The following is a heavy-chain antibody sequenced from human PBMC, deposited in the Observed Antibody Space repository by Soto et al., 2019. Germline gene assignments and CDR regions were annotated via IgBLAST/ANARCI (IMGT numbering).Heavy chain of an antibody. CDR3: ERGRYGDY. V-gene: IGHV1-18*01. CDR2: ISAHNGNT. Sequence: QVHLVQSGAEVKKPGASVKVSCKGSGYTFTSYGITWVRQAPGQGLEWMGWISAHNGNTDYAQKLQGRVTVTRDTSTSTAYMELRSLRSVDTAVYYGERGRYGDYWGQGALVTVSS. J-gene: IGHJ4*02. D-gene: IGHD1-1*01. CDR1: GYTFTSYG.